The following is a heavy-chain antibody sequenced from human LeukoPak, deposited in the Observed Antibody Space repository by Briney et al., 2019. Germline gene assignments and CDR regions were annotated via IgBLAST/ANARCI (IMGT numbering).Heavy chain of an antibody. V-gene: IGHV1-69*04. D-gene: IGHD5-12*01. CDR3: MRFGGNDFRQPHYFDH. CDR1: GGTFSSFV. CDR2: IIPMLSLV. Sequence: GASVKVSCKASGGTFSSFVISWVRQAPGQGPEWVGRIIPMLSLVHYAQNFQGRVTITADKSTSTAYMELSRLGSEDTAVYYCMRFGGNDFRQPHYFDHWGQGTLVTVSS. J-gene: IGHJ4*02.